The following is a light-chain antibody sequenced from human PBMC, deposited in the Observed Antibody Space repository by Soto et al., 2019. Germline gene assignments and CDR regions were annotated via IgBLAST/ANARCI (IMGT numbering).Light chain of an antibody. CDR3: QQYNDNWT. J-gene: IGKJ1*01. CDR1: QSISSW. V-gene: IGKV1-5*03. Sequence: DIQMTQSPSTLSASVGDRVTITCRASQSISSWLAWYQQKPGTAPKLLIYKASTLQSGVPSRFSGSGSGTEFPLPISSLQPDDSATYYCQQYNDNWTFGQGTKVEIK. CDR2: KAS.